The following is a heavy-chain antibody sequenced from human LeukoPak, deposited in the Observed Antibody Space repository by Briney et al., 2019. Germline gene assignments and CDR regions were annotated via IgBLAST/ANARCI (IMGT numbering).Heavy chain of an antibody. CDR1: GYTFTGYY. CDR3: ARDVLYCSSTSCYGASGYDP. Sequence: ASVKVSCKASGYTFTGYYMHWVRQAPGQGLEWMGWINPNSGGTNYAQKFQGRATMTRDTSISTAYMELSRLRSDDTAVYYCARDVLYCSSTSCYGASGYDPWGQGTLVTVSS. V-gene: IGHV1-2*02. J-gene: IGHJ5*02. CDR2: INPNSGGT. D-gene: IGHD2-2*01.